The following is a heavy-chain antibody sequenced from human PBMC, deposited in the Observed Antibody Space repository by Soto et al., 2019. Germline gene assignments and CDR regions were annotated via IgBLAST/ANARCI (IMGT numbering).Heavy chain of an antibody. J-gene: IGHJ6*03. CDR1: GGSFSGYY. CDR3: ARGYGYIWGSYRYYYYYMHV. V-gene: IGHV4-34*01. CDR2: INHSGST. Sequence: SETLSLTCAVYGGSFSGYYWSWIRQPPGKGLEWIGEINHSGSTNYNPSLKSRVTISVDTSKNQFSLKLSSVTAADTAVYYCARGYGYIWGSYRYYYYYMHVWGKGTTVTVSS. D-gene: IGHD3-16*02.